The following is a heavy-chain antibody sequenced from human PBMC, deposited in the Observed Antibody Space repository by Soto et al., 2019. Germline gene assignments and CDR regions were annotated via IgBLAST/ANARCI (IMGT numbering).Heavy chain of an antibody. CDR3: AKSPNIVVVPAAYFQH. D-gene: IGHD2-2*01. V-gene: IGHV3-23*01. Sequence: ESGGGLVQPGGSLRLSCAASGFTFSSYAMSWVRQAPGKGLEWVSAISGSGGSTYYADSVKGRFTISRDNSKNTLYLQMNSLRAEDTAVYYCAKSPNIVVVPAAYFQHWGQGTLVTVSS. CDR1: GFTFSSYA. CDR2: ISGSGGST. J-gene: IGHJ1*01.